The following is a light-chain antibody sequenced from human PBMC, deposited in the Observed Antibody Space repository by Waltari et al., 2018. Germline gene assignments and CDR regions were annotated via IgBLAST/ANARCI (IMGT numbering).Light chain of an antibody. V-gene: IGLV3-1*01. J-gene: IGLJ2*01. CDR2: QHS. Sequence: SYELTQPPSVSVSPGQTASITCSGDKLGDRYVSWYQQKPGQSPVLVIYQHSKRPSRIPERFSGSNSGNTATLTNSGTQAMDEADYYCQAWDTKVFGGGTKLTVL. CDR1: KLGDRY. CDR3: QAWDTKV.